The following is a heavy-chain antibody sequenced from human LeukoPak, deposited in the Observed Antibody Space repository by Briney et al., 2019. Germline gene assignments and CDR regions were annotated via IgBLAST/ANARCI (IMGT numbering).Heavy chain of an antibody. CDR1: GGSISSGGHS. CDR2: ISHSGST. D-gene: IGHD6-19*01. Sequence: KSSETLSLTCAVSGGSISSGGHSWSWIRQPPGKGLEWIGYISHSGSTYYNPSLKSRVTISVDTSKNQFSLKLSSVTAADTAVYYCARGSAGDDLIAVAGTFWFDPWGQGTLVTVSS. J-gene: IGHJ5*02. CDR3: ARGSAGDDLIAVAGTFWFDP. V-gene: IGHV4-30-2*01.